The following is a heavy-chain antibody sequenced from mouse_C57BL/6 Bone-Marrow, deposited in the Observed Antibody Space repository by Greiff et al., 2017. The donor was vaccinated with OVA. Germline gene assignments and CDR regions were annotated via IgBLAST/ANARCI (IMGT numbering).Heavy chain of an antibody. CDR3: ARGGDYGNSYYYAMDY. CDR1: GYTFTSYW. CDR2: IDPNSGGT. Sequence: QVQLQQPGAELVKPGASVKLSCKASGYTFTSYWMHWVKQRPGRGLEWIGRIDPNSGGTKYNEKFTSKATLTVDKPSSTVDMELSSLTSEDSAVYYCARGGDYGNSYYYAMDYWGQGTSVTVSS. V-gene: IGHV1-72*01. J-gene: IGHJ4*01. D-gene: IGHD2-1*01.